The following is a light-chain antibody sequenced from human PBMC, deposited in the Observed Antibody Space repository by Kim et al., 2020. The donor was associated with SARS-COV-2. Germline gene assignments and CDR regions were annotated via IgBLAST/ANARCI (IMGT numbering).Light chain of an antibody. Sequence: GQRGTLAGRASQSVSSSYVTWYQQKPGQAPRLRIYGASTRATGIPARCSGSGSGTDFTLTISSLQPEDFAVYYCQQDYNLPMYTFGQGTKLEI. J-gene: IGKJ2*01. CDR1: QSVSSSY. CDR3: QQDYNLPMYT. V-gene: IGKV3D-7*01. CDR2: GAS.